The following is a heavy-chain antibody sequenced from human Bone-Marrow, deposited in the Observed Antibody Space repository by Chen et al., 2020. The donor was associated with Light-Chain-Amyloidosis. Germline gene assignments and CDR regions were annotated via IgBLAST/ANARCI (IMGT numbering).Heavy chain of an antibody. CDR3: AKDISYDDILPGYPADAFDI. CDR2: ISGSGGSR. J-gene: IGHJ3*02. CDR1: GFSFSSYA. Sequence: EVQLVESGGGLVQPGGSLRLSCAASGFSFSSYAMSWVRQAPGKGLEWVSTISGSGGSRYYGDSVKGRLTISRDNSKNALFLQMNSLRAEDMAVYYCAKDISYDDILPGYPADAFDIWGQGTMVTVSS. D-gene: IGHD3-9*01. V-gene: IGHV3-23*04.